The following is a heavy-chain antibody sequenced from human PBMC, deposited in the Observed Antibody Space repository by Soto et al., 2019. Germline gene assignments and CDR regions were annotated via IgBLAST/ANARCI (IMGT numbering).Heavy chain of an antibody. Sequence: QVQLQESGPGLVKPSETLSLTCAVSSGSISSSNWWNWVRQPPGKGLEWIGEIYHSGRTNYNPSHRSRDTLSVDKSKNRFSLSLSSVSASHTAVYYCARPRPVTSYFDLWGRGALVTVSS. CDR2: IYHSGRT. V-gene: IGHV4-4*02. D-gene: IGHD5-18*01. J-gene: IGHJ2*01. CDR3: ARPRPVTSYFDL. CDR1: SGSISSSNW.